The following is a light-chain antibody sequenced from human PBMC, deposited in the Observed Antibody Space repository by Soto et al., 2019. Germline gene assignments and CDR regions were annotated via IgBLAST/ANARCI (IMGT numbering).Light chain of an antibody. V-gene: IGKV4-1*01. CDR2: WAS. J-gene: IGKJ4*01. Sequence: DIVMTQSPDSLAVSLGERATINCKSSQSVLYSSNNKNYLAWYQQKAGQPPKLLIYWASTRESGVPDRFSSSGSGTDFTLTISSLRAEDVAVYHCQQYYTTPSPSFGGGTKVEIK. CDR3: QQYYTTPSPS. CDR1: QSVLYSSNNKNY.